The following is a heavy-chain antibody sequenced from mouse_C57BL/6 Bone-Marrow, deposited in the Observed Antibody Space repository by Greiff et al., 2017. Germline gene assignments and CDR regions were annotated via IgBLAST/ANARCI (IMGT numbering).Heavy chain of an antibody. Sequence: SGGGLVQPGGSLKLSCAASGIDFSRYWMSWVRRAPGKGLEWIGEINPDSSTINYAPSLKDKISISRDNAKNTLYLQMSKVRSEDTALYYCARPLYDGYYDWYFDVWGTGTTVTVSS. V-gene: IGHV4-1*01. D-gene: IGHD2-3*01. J-gene: IGHJ1*03. CDR3: ARPLYDGYYDWYFDV. CDR2: INPDSSTI. CDR1: GIDFSRYW.